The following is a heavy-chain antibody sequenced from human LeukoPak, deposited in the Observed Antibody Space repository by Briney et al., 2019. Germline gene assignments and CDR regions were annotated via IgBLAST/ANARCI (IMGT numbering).Heavy chain of an antibody. CDR2: ISYEGSNK. V-gene: IGHV3-30*01. D-gene: IGHD6-13*01. J-gene: IGHJ4*02. CDR1: GFTFSSYA. Sequence: GRSLRLSCAASGFTFSSYAMHWVRQAPGKGLEWVAVISYEGSNKYYADSVKGRFTISRDNSKNTPYLQVNSLRAEDTAVYYCARDGGGIAAAGPYYFDYWGQGTLVTVSS. CDR3: ARDGGGIAAAGPYYFDY.